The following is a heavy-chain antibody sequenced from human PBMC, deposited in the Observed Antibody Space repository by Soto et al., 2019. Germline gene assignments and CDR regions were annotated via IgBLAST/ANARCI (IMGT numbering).Heavy chain of an antibody. Sequence: PSETLSLTCTVSGGSISSYYWIWIRQPTGKGLEWIGYIYYSGGTNYNPSLKSRVTISVDTSKNQFSLKLSSVTAADTAVYYCARHAHYDILTGLDYWGQGTLVTVSS. CDR2: IYYSGGT. J-gene: IGHJ4*02. CDR3: ARHAHYDILTGLDY. V-gene: IGHV4-59*08. D-gene: IGHD3-9*01. CDR1: GGSISSYY.